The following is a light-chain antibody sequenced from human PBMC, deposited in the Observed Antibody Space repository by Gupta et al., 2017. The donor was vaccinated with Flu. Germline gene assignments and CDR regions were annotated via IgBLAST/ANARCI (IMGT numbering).Light chain of an antibody. Sequence: SPASLSASVGDRVTITCRASQSIGRSLNWYQHKAGKAPKLLIYAASTLKGEVPSRFSGSGSGTDFTLTINSLQPEDFATYYCQQSYSFPHFGQGTKLDIK. CDR1: QSIGRS. V-gene: IGKV1-39*01. J-gene: IGKJ2*01. CDR3: QQSYSFPH. CDR2: AAS.